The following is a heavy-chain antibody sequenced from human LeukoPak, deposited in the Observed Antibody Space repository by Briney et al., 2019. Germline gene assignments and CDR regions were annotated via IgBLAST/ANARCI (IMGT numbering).Heavy chain of an antibody. D-gene: IGHD6-13*01. V-gene: IGHV4-30-4*07. CDR1: GGSIGSGGYS. J-gene: IGHJ4*02. CDR2: IYYSGST. CDR3: ARAGRAAAGSSQLDY. Sequence: PSETLSLTCAVSGGSIGSGGYSWSWIRQPPGKGLEWIGYIYYSGSTYYNPSLKSRVTISVDTSKNQFSLKLSSVTAADTAVYYCARAGRAAAGSSQLDYWGQGTLVTVSS.